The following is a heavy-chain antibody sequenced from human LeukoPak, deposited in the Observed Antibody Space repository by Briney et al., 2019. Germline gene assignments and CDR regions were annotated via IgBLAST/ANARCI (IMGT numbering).Heavy chain of an antibody. Sequence: GGSLRLSCAASGFTFRSYNMNWVRQAPGKGLEWVSYITGGSTTIYYADSVKGRFTISRDNAKNSLYLQMNSLRAEDTAVYYCARDHPSYYGSGSFDYWGQGTLVTVSS. CDR3: ARDHPSYYGSGSFDY. CDR1: GFTFRSYN. J-gene: IGHJ4*02. D-gene: IGHD3-10*01. V-gene: IGHV3-48*04. CDR2: ITGGSTTI.